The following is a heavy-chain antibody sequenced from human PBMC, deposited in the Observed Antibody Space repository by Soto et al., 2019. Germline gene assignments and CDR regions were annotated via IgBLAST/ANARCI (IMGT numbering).Heavy chain of an antibody. CDR1: GYNYPYFG. V-gene: IGHV1-18*01. D-gene: IGHD3-22*01. CDR2: VSAPSGDT. CDR3: ARTCSSGVSCYLPY. Sequence: VKVSCKASGYNYPYFGISWVRQAPGQGLQWVGWVSAPSGDTGSAQIFQGRVTVTTNTSTNTAYLELRDLRPDDTAMYYCARTCSSGVSCYLPYWGEGTLVNVSS. J-gene: IGHJ4*02.